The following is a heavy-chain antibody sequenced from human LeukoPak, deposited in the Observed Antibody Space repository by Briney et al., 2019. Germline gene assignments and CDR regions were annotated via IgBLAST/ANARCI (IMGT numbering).Heavy chain of an antibody. J-gene: IGHJ5*02. CDR1: GGSFSGYY. CDR2: INHSGST. D-gene: IGHD3-22*01. V-gene: IGHV4-34*01. CDR3: ARNTLDLDT. Sequence: SETLSLTCAVYGGSFSGYYWSWIRQPPGKGLEWIGEINHSGSTNYNPSLKGRVTISVDTSKNQFSLKLSSVTAADTAVYYCARNTLDLDTWGQGTLVTVSS.